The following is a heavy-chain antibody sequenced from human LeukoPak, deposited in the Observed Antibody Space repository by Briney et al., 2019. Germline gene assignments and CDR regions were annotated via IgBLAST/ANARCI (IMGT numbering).Heavy chain of an antibody. J-gene: IGHJ4*02. CDR3: TTGPGNSGY. V-gene: IGHV3-15*01. Sequence: GLSLRLPCVVSRLTLDIAWKRCASEPWGKGLEWVGRHTSKNVGETTEYAAPVQDGFTISRDDSRKTVYLQTNSMKPDDTAGYYGTTGPGNSGYWGQGTLVTVSS. CDR1: RLTLDIAW. D-gene: IGHD4-23*01. CDR2: HTSKNVGETT.